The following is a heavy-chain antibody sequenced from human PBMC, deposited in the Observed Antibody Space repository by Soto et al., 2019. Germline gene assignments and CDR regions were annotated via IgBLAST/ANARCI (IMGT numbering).Heavy chain of an antibody. V-gene: IGHV3-30-3*01. CDR1: GFTFSSYA. Sequence: GGSLRLSCAASGFTFSSYAMHWVRQAPGKGLEWVAVISYDGSNKYYADSVKGRFTISRDNSKNTLYLQMNSLRAEDTAVYYCARAHPAALAYRGQGTLVTVSS. D-gene: IGHD2-2*01. CDR2: ISYDGSNK. J-gene: IGHJ4*02. CDR3: ARAHPAALAY.